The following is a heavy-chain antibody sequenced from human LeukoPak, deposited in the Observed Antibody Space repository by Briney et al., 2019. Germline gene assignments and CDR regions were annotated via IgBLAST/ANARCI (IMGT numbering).Heavy chain of an antibody. V-gene: IGHV4-30-2*01. J-gene: IGHJ3*02. CDR2: IYHSGST. CDR3: AGVNYGGAFDI. Sequence: SQTLSLTCAVSGGSISSGGYSWSWIRQPPGKGLEWIGYIYHSGSTYYNPSLKSRVTISVDRSKNQFSLKLSSVTAADTAVYYCAGVNYGGAFDIWGQGTMVTVSS. CDR1: GGSISSGGYS. D-gene: IGHD4-23*01.